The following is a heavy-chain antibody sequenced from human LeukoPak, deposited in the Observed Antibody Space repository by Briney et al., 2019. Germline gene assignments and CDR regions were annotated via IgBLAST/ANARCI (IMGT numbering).Heavy chain of an antibody. CDR1: GYTFTGYY. Sequence: ASVKVSCKASGYTFTGYYMHWVRQAPGHGLEWMGWINPRNGDTHSAQKFQGRVSMTGDTSITTAYMELSSLTSDDTAVYYCARDRYYYDSSGYSPVDYWGQGTLVTVSS. J-gene: IGHJ4*02. D-gene: IGHD3-22*01. V-gene: IGHV1-2*02. CDR3: ARDRYYYDSSGYSPVDY. CDR2: INPRNGDT.